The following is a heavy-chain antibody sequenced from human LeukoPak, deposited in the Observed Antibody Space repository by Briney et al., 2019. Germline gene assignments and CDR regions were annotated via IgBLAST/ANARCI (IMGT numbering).Heavy chain of an antibody. D-gene: IGHD3-3*01. CDR1: GGSISSSSYY. CDR3: ARARDFWSDFDY. CDR2: IYYSGST. V-gene: IGHV4-39*07. J-gene: IGHJ4*02. Sequence: SETLSLTCTVSGGSISSSSYYWGWIRQPPGKGLEWIGSIYYSGSTYYNPSLKSRVTISVDKSKNQFSLKLSSVTAADTAVYYCARARDFWSDFDYWGQGTLVTVSS.